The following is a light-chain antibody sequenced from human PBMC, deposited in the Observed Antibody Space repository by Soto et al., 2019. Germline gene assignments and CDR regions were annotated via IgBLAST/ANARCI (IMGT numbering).Light chain of an antibody. J-gene: IGKJ2*01. Sequence: EVVMTQSPASLSASPVERVTLSCRASQNIRSSLSWYQQRPGQAPRLLIYDASTRATGIPPRFSGGGSGTEFTVTISSLQSEDFAIYYCQQYDIWPPYPFGQGTKVDIK. CDR3: QQYDIWPPYP. V-gene: IGKV3-15*01. CDR2: DAS. CDR1: QNIRSS.